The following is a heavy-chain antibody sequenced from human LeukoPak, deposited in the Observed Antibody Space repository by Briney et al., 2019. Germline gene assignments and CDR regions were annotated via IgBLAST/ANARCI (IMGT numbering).Heavy chain of an antibody. Sequence: GGSLRLSCAASGFTFSSYGMHWVRQAPGKGLEWVAVISYDGSNKYYADSVKGRFTISRDNSKNTLNLQMNSLRAEDTAVYYCARDTSNSSGYSFHYWGQGTLATVSS. D-gene: IGHD3-22*01. V-gene: IGHV3-30*03. CDR3: ARDTSNSSGYSFHY. J-gene: IGHJ4*02. CDR2: ISYDGSNK. CDR1: GFTFSSYG.